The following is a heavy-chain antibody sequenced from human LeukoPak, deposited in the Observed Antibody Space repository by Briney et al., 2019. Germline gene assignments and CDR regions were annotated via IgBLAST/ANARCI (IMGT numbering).Heavy chain of an antibody. Sequence: GGSLRLSCAASGFTFSSYAMSWVRQAPGKGLEWVSAISGSGGSTYYADSVKGRFTISRDNSKNTLYLQMISLRAEDTAVYYCAKVLYCSSTSCYTGGFDYWGQGTLVTVSS. J-gene: IGHJ4*02. V-gene: IGHV3-23*01. CDR2: ISGSGGST. CDR1: GFTFSSYA. D-gene: IGHD2-2*02. CDR3: AKVLYCSSTSCYTGGFDY.